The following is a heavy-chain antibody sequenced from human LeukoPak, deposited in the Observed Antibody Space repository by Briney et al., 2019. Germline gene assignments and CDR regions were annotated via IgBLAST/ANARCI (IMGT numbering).Heavy chain of an antibody. J-gene: IGHJ6*03. CDR1: GYKFTNYW. V-gene: IGHV5-51*01. D-gene: IGHD4-17*01. CDR2: IYPGDSDT. CDR3: ARRTDYMDV. Sequence: GESLKISCKVSGYKFTNYWIGWVRQMPGKGLEWMGIIYPGDSDTRYSPSFQGQVTISADKSITTAYLQWSSLKASDTAMYYCARRTDYMDVWGKGTTVTVSS.